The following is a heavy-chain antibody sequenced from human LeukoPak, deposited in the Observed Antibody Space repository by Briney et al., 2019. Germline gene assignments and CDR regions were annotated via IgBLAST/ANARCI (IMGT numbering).Heavy chain of an antibody. Sequence: QPGGPVSLSCAASGFTLNSYAMTGARAAPGKRLEWVSAIIGSGATTYYADSVEGLFTISRENSKNTLYLQMNSLRAEDTAVYYCAKAKGFGEPTTPITDWGQGTQVTVSS. V-gene: IGHV3-23*01. CDR3: AKAKGFGEPTTPITD. CDR1: GFTLNSYA. J-gene: IGHJ4*02. CDR2: IIGSGATT. D-gene: IGHD3-10*01.